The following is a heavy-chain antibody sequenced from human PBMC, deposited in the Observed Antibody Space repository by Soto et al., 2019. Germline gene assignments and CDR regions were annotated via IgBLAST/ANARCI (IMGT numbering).Heavy chain of an antibody. CDR2: IKQDGSEK. CDR1: GFTFSSYW. D-gene: IGHD1-26*01. Sequence: EVQLVESGGGLVQSGGSLRLSCAASGFTFSSYWMSWVRQAPGKGLEWVANIKQDGSEKYYVDSVKGRFTISRDNAKNSLYLQMNSLRAEDTAVYYCASVVGAISYWYFDLWGRGTLVTVSS. CDR3: ASVVGAISYWYFDL. V-gene: IGHV3-7*02. J-gene: IGHJ2*01.